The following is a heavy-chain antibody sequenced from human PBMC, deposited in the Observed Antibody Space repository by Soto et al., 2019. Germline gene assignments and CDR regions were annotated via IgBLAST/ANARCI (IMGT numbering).Heavy chain of an antibody. V-gene: IGHV3-74*01. CDR3: ARAVRSGSYPSCCYGMDV. CDR1: GVTFSSYW. D-gene: IGHD3-10*01. Sequence: GGSLRLSCAASGVTFSSYWMHWVRQAPGKVLGGVSRINIDGSSTSYADSGKGRFTISRDNAKNTLYLQMNSLRAEDTAVYYCARAVRSGSYPSCCYGMDVWGQGTTVTVSS. J-gene: IGHJ6*02. CDR2: INIDGSST.